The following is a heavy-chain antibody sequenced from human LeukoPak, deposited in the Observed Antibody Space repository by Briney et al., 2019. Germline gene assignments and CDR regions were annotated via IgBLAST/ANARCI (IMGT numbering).Heavy chain of an antibody. V-gene: IGHV3-64D*06. CDR3: VRAIVGATLDY. CDR1: GFTFSSYA. Sequence: GGSLRLSCSASGFTFSSYAMHWVRQAPGEELEYISGVTSDGGTTYHADSVKGRFTISRDNSKNTLYLQMSSLRADDTAVYYCVRAIVGATLDYWGQGTLVTVSS. D-gene: IGHD1-26*01. CDR2: VTSDGGTT. J-gene: IGHJ4*02.